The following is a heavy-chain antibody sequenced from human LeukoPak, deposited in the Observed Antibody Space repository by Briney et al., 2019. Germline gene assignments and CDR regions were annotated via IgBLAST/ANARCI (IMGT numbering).Heavy chain of an antibody. CDR1: GGSISSYY. V-gene: IGHV4-4*07. D-gene: IGHD3-22*01. Sequence: PSETLSLTCTVSGGSISSYYWGWIRQPAGKGLEWIGRIYTSGSTNYNPSLKSRVTMSVDTSKNQFSLKLSSVTAADTAVYYCARDAGSSGYYDAFDIWGQGTMVTVSS. CDR2: IYTSGST. CDR3: ARDAGSSGYYDAFDI. J-gene: IGHJ3*02.